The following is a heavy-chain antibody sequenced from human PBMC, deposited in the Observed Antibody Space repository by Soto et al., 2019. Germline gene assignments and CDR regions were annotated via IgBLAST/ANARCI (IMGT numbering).Heavy chain of an antibody. Sequence: SETLSLTCTASGGSVSTGSYDWSWIRQPPGKGLEWIEKIFFTGSTHYNPSLRNRVTMSVDTSKDQFSLTLTSVTAADTAVYYCARDGHGMDVWGQGTTVTVSS. CDR2: IFFTGST. V-gene: IGHV4-61*01. J-gene: IGHJ6*02. CDR1: GGSVSTGSYD. CDR3: ARDGHGMDV.